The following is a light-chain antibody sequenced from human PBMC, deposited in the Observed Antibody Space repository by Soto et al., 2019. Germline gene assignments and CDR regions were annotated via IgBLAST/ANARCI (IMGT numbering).Light chain of an antibody. J-gene: IGKJ1*01. CDR2: DAS. CDR3: QQYNSYSWT. V-gene: IGKV1-5*01. Sequence: DIQMTQSPSTLSASVGDRVTITCRASQSISSWLAWYQQKPGKAPKLLIYDASSWESGVPSSFRGSGSGTDFTLTISSLQPDDFATYYCQQYNSYSWTFGQGTKVEIK. CDR1: QSISSW.